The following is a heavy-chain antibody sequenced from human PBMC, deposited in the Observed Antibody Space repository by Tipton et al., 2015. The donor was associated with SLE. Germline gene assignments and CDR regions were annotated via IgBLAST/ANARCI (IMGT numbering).Heavy chain of an antibody. V-gene: IGHV4-39*07. Sequence: TLSLTCTVSGGSISSSSYYWGWIRQPPGKGLEWIGSIYYSGSPYYNPSLKSRVTISVDTSENQFSLKLSSVTAADTAVYYCATWRGYDFWTGYSPYYFDYWGQGTLVTVAS. CDR2: IYYSGSP. J-gene: IGHJ4*02. D-gene: IGHD3-3*01. CDR1: GGSISSSSYY. CDR3: ATWRGYDFWTGYSPYYFDY.